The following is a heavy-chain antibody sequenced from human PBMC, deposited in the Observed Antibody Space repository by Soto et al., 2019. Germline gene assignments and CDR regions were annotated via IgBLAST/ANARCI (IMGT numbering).Heavy chain of an antibody. CDR2: IYTPGST. CDR1: GFTVSSSY. CDR3: ARGLVGSTTAFGY. V-gene: IGHV3-53*01. D-gene: IGHD1-26*01. Sequence: LRLSCAASGFTVSSSYMSWVRQAPGKGLEWVSTIYTPGSTYYADSVKGRFTISRDISKNTLHLQMNSLRADDTAVYYCARGLVGSTTAFGYWGQGTLVTVSS. J-gene: IGHJ4*02.